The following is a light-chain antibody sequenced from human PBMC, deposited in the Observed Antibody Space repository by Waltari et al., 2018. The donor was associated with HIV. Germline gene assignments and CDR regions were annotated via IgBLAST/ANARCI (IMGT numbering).Light chain of an antibody. Sequence: NFMLTQPHSVSASPGTTVPISCTRRTGLIGTYYVHWYQPRPGSAPPLVLYDDNQRPSGVPGRFSGSIDTSSNSASLTISGLEPEDEAYYYCQSCYNTYRVFGGGTKLTVL. CDR2: DDN. V-gene: IGLV6-57*03. CDR1: TGLIGTYY. J-gene: IGLJ3*02. CDR3: QSCYNTYRV.